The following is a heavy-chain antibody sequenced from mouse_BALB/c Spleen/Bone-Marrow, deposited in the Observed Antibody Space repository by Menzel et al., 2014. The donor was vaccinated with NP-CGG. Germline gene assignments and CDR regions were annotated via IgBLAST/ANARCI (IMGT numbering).Heavy chain of an antibody. CDR2: INPSNGRT. CDR1: GYTFTSYW. V-gene: IGHV1S81*02. J-gene: IGHJ3*01. Sequence: VQLQQSGAELVKPGASVKLSCKASGYTFTSYWMHWVKQRPGQGLEWIGEINPSNGRTNYNEKFKSKATLTVDKSPSTAYMQLSSLTSEDSAVYYCARSYYRYDVIVYWGQGTLVTVSA. CDR3: ARSYYRYDVIVY. D-gene: IGHD2-14*01.